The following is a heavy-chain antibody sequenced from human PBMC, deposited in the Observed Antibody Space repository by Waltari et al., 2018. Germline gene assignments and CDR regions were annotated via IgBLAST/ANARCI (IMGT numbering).Heavy chain of an antibody. J-gene: IGHJ3*02. V-gene: IGHV3-21*01. D-gene: IGHD6-13*01. CDR3: ARDRTAAGYDAFDI. CDR2: ISSSSSYI. Sequence: EVQLVESGGGLVKPGGSLRLSCSASGFTFSRYSMNWVRQAPGKGLEWVSSISSSSSYIYYADSVKGRFTISRDNAKNSLYLQMNSLRAEDTAVYYCARDRTAAGYDAFDIWGQGTMVTVSS. CDR1: GFTFSRYS.